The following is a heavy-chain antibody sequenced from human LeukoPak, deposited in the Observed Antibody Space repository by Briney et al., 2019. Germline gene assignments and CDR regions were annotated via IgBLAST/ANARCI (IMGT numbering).Heavy chain of an antibody. J-gene: IGHJ4*02. CDR1: GGTFSNYA. Sequence: GASVKVSCKASGGTFSNYAISWVRQAPGQGLEWMGRIIPIFGTANYAQKLQGRVTITTDESTSTAYMELSSLRSEDTAVYYCARIKRGNYPDAGWVNFDYWGQGTLVTVSS. V-gene: IGHV1-69*05. D-gene: IGHD1-26*01. CDR2: IIPIFGTA. CDR3: ARIKRGNYPDAGWVNFDY.